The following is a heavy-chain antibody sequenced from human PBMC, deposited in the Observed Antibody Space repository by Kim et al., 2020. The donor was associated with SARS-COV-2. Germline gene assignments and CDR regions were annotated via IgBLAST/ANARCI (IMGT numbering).Heavy chain of an antibody. J-gene: IGHJ4*02. CDR2: DGSVK. Sequence: DGSVKNYVDSVKGRFTISRDNAKNSLYLQMDSLRAEDTAVYYCARDFDYWGQGTLVTVSS. V-gene: IGHV3-7*01. CDR3: ARDFDY.